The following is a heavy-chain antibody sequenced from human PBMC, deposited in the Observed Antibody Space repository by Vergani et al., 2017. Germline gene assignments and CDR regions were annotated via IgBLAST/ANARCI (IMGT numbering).Heavy chain of an antibody. CDR2: ICYSGTT. D-gene: IGHD6-25*01. V-gene: IGHV4-31*11. J-gene: IGHJ6*03. Sequence: QVQLQQWGAGVVKPSQTLSLTCAVSGGSISSGDHCWTWIRQRPGKGLEWIGYICYSGTTYDNPSLRSRLTISVDTSQNQFSLKLRSVTAADTAVYYCARVDTQVPATSHFYYMDVWGKGTTVVVSS. CDR3: ARVDTQVPATSHFYYMDV. CDR1: GGSISSGDHC.